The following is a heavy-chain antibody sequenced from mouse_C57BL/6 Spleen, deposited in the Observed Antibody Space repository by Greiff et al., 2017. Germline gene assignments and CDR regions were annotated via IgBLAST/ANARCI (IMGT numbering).Heavy chain of an antibody. V-gene: IGHV1-42*01. Sequence: EVQLQQSGPELVKPGASVKISCKASGYSFTGYYMNWVKQSPEKSLEWIGEINPSTGGTTSNQKFKAKATLTVDKSSSTAYMQLKSLTSEDSAVYYCARGVNYYGSSLDYWGQGTTLTVSS. CDR3: ARGVNYYGSSLDY. D-gene: IGHD1-1*01. CDR1: GYSFTGYY. CDR2: INPSTGGT. J-gene: IGHJ2*01.